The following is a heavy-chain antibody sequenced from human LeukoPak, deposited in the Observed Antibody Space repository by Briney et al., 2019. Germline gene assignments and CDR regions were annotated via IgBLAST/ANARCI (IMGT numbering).Heavy chain of an antibody. Sequence: PGGSLRLSCAASGFTFSGYAMHWVRQASGRRLEWVSRIRSKGNSSEKAYAASVKGRFAISRDDSKNTAYLQKNRLKTEDAAVYFCTRHTPEYYDSSVTPNWGQGTLVTVSS. CDR3: TRHTPEYYDSSVTPN. CDR1: GFTFSGYA. D-gene: IGHD3-22*01. J-gene: IGHJ4*02. CDR2: IRSKGNSSEK. V-gene: IGHV3-73*01.